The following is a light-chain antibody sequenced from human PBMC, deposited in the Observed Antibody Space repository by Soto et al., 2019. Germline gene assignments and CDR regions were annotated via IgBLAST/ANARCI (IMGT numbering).Light chain of an antibody. V-gene: IGKV2-28*01. CDR3: MQSHRTPPT. CDR2: VGS. J-gene: IGKJ1*01. Sequence: IVMTQSPLSLPVTPGEPAYISSTSTQSLLNKSRYNYLDWYLQRPGKSPKLLICVGSGRECGVPERFSGSESGTDFTLEISSVEAEDVAMYYCMQSHRTPPTFGQGTKVDIK. CDR1: QSLLNKSRYNY.